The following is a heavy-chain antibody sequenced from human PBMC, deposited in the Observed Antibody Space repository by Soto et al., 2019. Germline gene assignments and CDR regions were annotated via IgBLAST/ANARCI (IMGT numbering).Heavy chain of an antibody. CDR1: GGSISSGDYY. J-gene: IGHJ4*02. D-gene: IGHD2-15*01. CDR3: ARRGGGVPELYFDY. Sequence: QVQLQESGPGLVKPSQTLSLTCTVSGGSISSGDYYWSWIRQPPGKGLEWLGYIHYGGSTYYNPSLKSRVTKSIDTSKNQFSPKLSSVAAADTAVYYCARRGGGVPELYFDYWGQGTLVTVSS. V-gene: IGHV4-30-4*01. CDR2: IHYGGST.